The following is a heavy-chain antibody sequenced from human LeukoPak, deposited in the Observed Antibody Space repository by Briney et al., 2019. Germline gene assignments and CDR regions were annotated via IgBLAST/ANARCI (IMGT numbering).Heavy chain of an antibody. V-gene: IGHV4-39*01. CDR3: ARQALWFFDH. CDR1: GGSISSTSYY. Sequence: SETLSLTCTVSGGSISSTSYYWGWIRQPPGRGLEWIGSISYGGSTYYSPSLESRVTISVDTSKNQFSLKLSSVTAADTAVYYCARQALWFFDHWGQGTLVTVSS. J-gene: IGHJ4*02. CDR2: ISYGGST. D-gene: IGHD2-21*01.